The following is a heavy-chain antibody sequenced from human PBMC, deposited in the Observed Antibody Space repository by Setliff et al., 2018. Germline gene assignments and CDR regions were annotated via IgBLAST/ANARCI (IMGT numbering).Heavy chain of an antibody. V-gene: IGHV1-2*02. D-gene: IGHD3-10*01. J-gene: IGHJ4*02. CDR2: INPNSGDT. CDR3: ARDPRDGSSSPMADN. CDR1: GNRFTDYF. Sequence: ASVKVSCKASGNRFTDYFLHWVRQAPGQGLEWMGWINPNSGDTHSAQKFQGRVTMTRDTSINTAYMELSRLTCDDTAVYFCARDPRDGSSSPMADNWGQGTLVTVSS.